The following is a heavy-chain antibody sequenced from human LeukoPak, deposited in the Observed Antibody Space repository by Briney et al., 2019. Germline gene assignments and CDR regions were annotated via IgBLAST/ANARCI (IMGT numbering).Heavy chain of an antibody. CDR2: ISPRGTYI. J-gene: IGHJ3*01. D-gene: IGHD2-15*01. CDR3: TRDPRIIDV. CDR1: GFTFSDHY. Sequence: PGGSLRLSCAASGFTFSDHYMTWIRQSPGRGLEWLSYISPRGTYIMYADSVKGRLTISRDDANNLLFLQLNSLRDEDTAMYYCTRDPRIIDVWGQGTRVSVSS. V-gene: IGHV3-11*01.